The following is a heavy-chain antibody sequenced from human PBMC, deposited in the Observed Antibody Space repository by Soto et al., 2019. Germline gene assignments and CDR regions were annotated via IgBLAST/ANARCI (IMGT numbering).Heavy chain of an antibody. D-gene: IGHD3-3*01. CDR3: ARGGYYWDN. V-gene: IGHV3-48*03. CDR1: GFTFSTYE. CDR2: IGSGGTI. Sequence: GGSLRLSCAASGFTFSTYEMTWVRQAPGKGLEWVSYIGSGGTIFYADSVKGRFTISRDNARNSLYLQMNSLRDEDTAVYYCARGGYYWDNSGRGSLVTVSS. J-gene: IGHJ4*01.